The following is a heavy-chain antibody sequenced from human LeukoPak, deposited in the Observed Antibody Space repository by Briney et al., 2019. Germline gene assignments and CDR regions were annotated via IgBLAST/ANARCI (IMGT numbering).Heavy chain of an antibody. J-gene: IGHJ4*02. CDR1: GYTFTSYD. CDR3: ARAVKLRYFDWSFRPGNYFDY. D-gene: IGHD3-9*01. V-gene: IGHV1-8*01. CDR2: MNPNSGNT. Sequence: ASVKVSCKASGYTFTSYDINWVRQATGQGLEWMGWMNPNSGNTGYAQKFQGRVTMTRNTSISTAYMELSSLRSEDTAVYYCARAVKLRYFDWSFRPGNYFDYWGQGTLVTVSS.